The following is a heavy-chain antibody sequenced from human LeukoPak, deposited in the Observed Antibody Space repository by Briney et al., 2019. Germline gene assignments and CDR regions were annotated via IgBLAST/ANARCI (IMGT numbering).Heavy chain of an antibody. V-gene: IGHV3-21*01. CDR3: ARDERAPHYYGNSGY. CDR2: ISSSSSYI. J-gene: IGHJ4*02. Sequence: SGGSLRLSCAASGFTFSSYSMNWVRQAPGKGLEWVSSISSSSSYIYYADSVKGRFTISRDNAKNALYLQMSSLRAEDTAVYYCARDERAPHYYGNSGYWGQGTLVTVSS. D-gene: IGHD3-3*01. CDR1: GFTFSSYS.